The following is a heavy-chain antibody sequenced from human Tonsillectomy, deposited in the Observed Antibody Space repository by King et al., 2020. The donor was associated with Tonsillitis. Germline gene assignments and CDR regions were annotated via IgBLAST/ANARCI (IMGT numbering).Heavy chain of an antibody. V-gene: IGHV3-7*03. CDR3: ARVRIAQQWLVHQFWFDR. CDR1: GFTFSSYW. CDR2: IKQDGSEK. Sequence: VQLAESGGGLVQPGGSLRLSCAASGFTFSSYWMTWVRQAPGKGLEWVAKIKQDGSEKYYVDSVKGRFTISRDNAKNSLYLQMNSLRVEDTAVYYCARVRIAQQWLVHQFWFDRWGQGTLVTVSS. J-gene: IGHJ5*02. D-gene: IGHD6-19*01.